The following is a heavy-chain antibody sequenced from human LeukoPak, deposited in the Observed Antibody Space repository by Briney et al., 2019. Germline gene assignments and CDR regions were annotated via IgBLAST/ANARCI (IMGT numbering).Heavy chain of an antibody. J-gene: IGHJ4*02. CDR2: IYTSGST. Sequence: PSETLSLTCTVSGGSISSYYWSWIRQPAGKGLEWIGRIYTSGSTNYNPSLKSRVTMSVDTSKNQFSLKLSSVTAADTAVYYCARDGRYYDSSGYIRGFDYWGQGTLVTVSS. CDR1: GGSISSYY. D-gene: IGHD3-22*01. CDR3: ARDGRYYDSSGYIRGFDY. V-gene: IGHV4-4*07.